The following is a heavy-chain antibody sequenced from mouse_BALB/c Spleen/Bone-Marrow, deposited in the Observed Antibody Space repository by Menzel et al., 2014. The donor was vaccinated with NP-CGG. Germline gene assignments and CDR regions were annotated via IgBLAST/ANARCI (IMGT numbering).Heavy chain of an antibody. V-gene: IGHV5-6-5*01. CDR1: GFTFSSYA. CDR2: ISSGGST. CDR3: ARDDYDDQYYFDY. J-gene: IGHJ2*01. Sequence: EVKLEESGGGLVKPGGSLKLSCAASGFTFSSYAMSWVRQTPEKRLEWVASISSGGSTYYPDSVKGRFTISRDNARNILYLQMSSLRSEDTAMYYSARDDYDDQYYFDYWGQGTTLTVSS. D-gene: IGHD2-4*01.